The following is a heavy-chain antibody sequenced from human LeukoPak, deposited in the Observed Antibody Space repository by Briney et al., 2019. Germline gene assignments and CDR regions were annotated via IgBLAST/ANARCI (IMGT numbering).Heavy chain of an antibody. CDR2: IGLHGYPL. V-gene: IGHV3-11*04. CDR3: ARKDFSSGSFTY. CDR1: GFTFNIYY. Sequence: GGSLRPSCAVSGFTFNIYYMSWIRQAPGKGLEWISYIGLHGYPLDYADSVKGRFTISRDNAQNSLYLDMSSLRAEDTAVYYCARKDFSSGSFTYWGQGTLVTVSS. J-gene: IGHJ4*02. D-gene: IGHD3-22*01.